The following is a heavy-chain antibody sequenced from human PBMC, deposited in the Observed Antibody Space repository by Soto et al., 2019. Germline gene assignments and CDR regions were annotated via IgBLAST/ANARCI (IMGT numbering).Heavy chain of an antibody. CDR3: AKEGCSCGSCYFFDY. CDR2: ISYDGSNK. J-gene: IGHJ4*02. CDR1: GFTFSSYG. Sequence: QVQLVESGGGVVQPGRSLRLSCAASGFTFSSYGMHWVRQAPGKGLEWVAVISYDGSNKYYADSVKGRFTISRDNSKNTVELQKNRLRAGENAVYYCAKEGCSCGSCYFFDYWGQGTLVTVSS. D-gene: IGHD2-15*01. V-gene: IGHV3-30*18.